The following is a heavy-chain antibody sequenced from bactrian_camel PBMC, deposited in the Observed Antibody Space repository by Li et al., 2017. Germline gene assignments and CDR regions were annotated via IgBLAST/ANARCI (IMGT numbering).Heavy chain of an antibody. D-gene: IGHD2*01. Sequence: HVQLVESGGDSVRAGGSLRLSCVASGIASSSDCMGWFRQRTGNQREGVASLDRDGNTSYLDSVKGRFTISQDNAKNTLILQMNNLKPEDSGMYYCAAGLPMIYSSGHYDAGATGFGYWGQGTQVTVS. J-gene: IGHJ6*01. CDR3: AAGLPMIYSSGHYDAGATGFGY. CDR1: GIASSSDC. V-gene: IGHV3S53*01. CDR2: LDRDGNT.